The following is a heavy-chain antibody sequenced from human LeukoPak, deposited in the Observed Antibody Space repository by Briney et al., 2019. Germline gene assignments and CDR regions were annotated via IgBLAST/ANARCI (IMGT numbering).Heavy chain of an antibody. CDR3: ARRYCSSTSCLLDY. CDR2: ISSTSGSTI. V-gene: IGHV3-48*03. Sequence: GGSLRLSCAASGFTFSSYEMNWVRQAPGKGLEWVSYISSTSGSTIYYADSVKGRFTISRGNAKNSLYLQMNSLRAEDTAVYYCARRYCSSTSCLLDYWGQGTLVTVSS. CDR1: GFTFSSYE. D-gene: IGHD2-2*01. J-gene: IGHJ4*02.